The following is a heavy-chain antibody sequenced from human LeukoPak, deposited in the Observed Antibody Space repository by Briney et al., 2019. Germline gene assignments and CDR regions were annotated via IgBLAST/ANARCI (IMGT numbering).Heavy chain of an antibody. CDR2: IYYSGST. CDR1: GGSISSSSYY. Sequence: SETLSLTCTVSGGSISSSSYYWGWIRQPPGKGLEWIGSIYYSGSTYYNPSLKSRVTISVDTSENQFSLKLSSVTAADTAVYYCARGGYDFWSGKNWFDPWGQGTLVTASS. D-gene: IGHD3-3*01. CDR3: ARGGYDFWSGKNWFDP. J-gene: IGHJ5*02. V-gene: IGHV4-39*01.